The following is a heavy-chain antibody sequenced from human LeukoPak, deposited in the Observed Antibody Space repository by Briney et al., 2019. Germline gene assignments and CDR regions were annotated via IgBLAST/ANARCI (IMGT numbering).Heavy chain of an antibody. Sequence: ASVKVSCKASGYTFTYYYMHWVRQAPGQGLEWMGWINPNSGGTNYAQKFQGRVTMTRDTSFSTAYMELSRLRSDDTAVYYCARSQYSYDFWSGYLYYFDYWGQGTLVTVSS. J-gene: IGHJ4*02. CDR3: ARSQYSYDFWSGYLYYFDY. CDR1: GYTFTYYY. CDR2: INPNSGGT. V-gene: IGHV1-2*02. D-gene: IGHD3-3*01.